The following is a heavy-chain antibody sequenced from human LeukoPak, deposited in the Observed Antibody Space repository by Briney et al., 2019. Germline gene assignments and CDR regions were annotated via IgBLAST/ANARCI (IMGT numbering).Heavy chain of an antibody. CDR2: ISSSSSTI. V-gene: IGHV3-48*01. D-gene: IGHD3-10*01. CDR3: ARNRPYYGFDY. Sequence: PGGSLRLSCAASGFTVSTNYMNWVRQAPGKGLEWVSYISSSSSTIYYADSVKGRFTISRDNAKNSLYLQMNSLRAEDTAVYYCARNRPYYGFDYWGQGTLVTVSS. CDR1: GFTVSTNY. J-gene: IGHJ4*02.